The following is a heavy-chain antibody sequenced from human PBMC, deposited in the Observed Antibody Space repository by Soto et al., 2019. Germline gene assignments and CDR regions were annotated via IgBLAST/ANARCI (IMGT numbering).Heavy chain of an antibody. Sequence: QVQLVQSGAEVKKPGATVKVSCKASGYIVTSFGINWVRQAPGQGLEWMGCISEYGDSNYSEKLQDRVSLTTDTYTNTAYMELRSLGSDDTGLYYCARGGGAYDVWGQGTKITVSS. V-gene: IGHV1-18*01. J-gene: IGHJ3*01. CDR3: ARGGGAYDV. CDR1: GYIVTSFG. CDR2: ISEYGDS.